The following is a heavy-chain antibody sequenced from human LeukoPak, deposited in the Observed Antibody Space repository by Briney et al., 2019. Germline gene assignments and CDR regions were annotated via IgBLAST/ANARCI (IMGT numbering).Heavy chain of an antibody. D-gene: IGHD3-10*01. CDR3: ARERGVEVSARQTVAFDM. CDR1: GGSFTEYH. Sequence: SETLSLTCAVYGGSFTEYHWSWIRQPPGKSLEWIGEINYTGRTHYNPSLTSRVTISIDMSERQFSLRLTSVTAADTAVYYCARERGVEVSARQTVAFDMWAQGTMVIVSS. CDR2: INYTGRT. J-gene: IGHJ3*02. V-gene: IGHV4-34*01.